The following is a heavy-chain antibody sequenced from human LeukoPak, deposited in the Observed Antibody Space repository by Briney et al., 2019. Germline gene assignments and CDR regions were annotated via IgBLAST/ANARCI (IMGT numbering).Heavy chain of an antibody. V-gene: IGHV4-4*02. D-gene: IGHD4-17*01. CDR3: ARNGYYSVDY. CDR2: IHHSEGT. CDR1: GGSISSGYW. Sequence: SGTLSLTCAVSGGSISSGYWRSWLRQPPGKGLEWIGEIHHSEGTNYNPSLKSRVTISVDKSKNQFSLNLNSVTAADTAVYYCARNGYYSVDYWGQGTLVTVSS. J-gene: IGHJ4*02.